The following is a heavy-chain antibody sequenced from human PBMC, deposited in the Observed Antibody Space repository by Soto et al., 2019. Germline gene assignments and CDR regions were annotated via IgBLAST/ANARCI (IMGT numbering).Heavy chain of an antibody. Sequence: QLQLQESGPGLVKPSETLSLTCTVSGGSISSSSYYWGWIRQPPGKGLEWIGSIYYSGSTYYNPSLKSLVTVSVDTSKNQFPLKLSSVTAADTPVYYGARRGRGGATRIDYWGQGTLVTVSS. CDR2: IYYSGST. D-gene: IGHD1-26*01. CDR1: GGSISSSSYY. J-gene: IGHJ4*02. V-gene: IGHV4-39*01. CDR3: ARRGRGGATRIDY.